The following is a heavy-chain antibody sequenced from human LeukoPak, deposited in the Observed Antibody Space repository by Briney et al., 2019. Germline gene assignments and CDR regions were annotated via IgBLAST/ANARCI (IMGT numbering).Heavy chain of an antibody. CDR2: IYYSGST. V-gene: IGHV4-39*01. J-gene: IGHJ5*02. CDR1: GGSISSSSYY. Sequence: PSETLSLTCTVSGGSISSSSYYWGWIRQPPGKGLEWIGSIYYSGSTYYNPSLKSRVTISVDTSKNQFSLKLSSVTAADTAVYYCARQGIAVAAPRWFDPWGQGTLVTVSS. D-gene: IGHD6-19*01. CDR3: ARQGIAVAAPRWFDP.